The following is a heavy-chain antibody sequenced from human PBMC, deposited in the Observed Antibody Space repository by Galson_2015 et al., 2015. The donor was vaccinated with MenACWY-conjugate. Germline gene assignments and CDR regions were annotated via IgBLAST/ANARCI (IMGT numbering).Heavy chain of an antibody. Sequence: PALVKPTQTLALTCTFSGFSLSTYEMCIYWVRQPPGKALEWLARIGWSDNKYYTTSLKTRLTISKDTSTNQVVLTMTNVDPVDTATYYCARMHIVLDATDAFDIWGQGTMVTVSS. CDR1: GFSLSTYEMC. CDR2: IGWSDNK. V-gene: IGHV2-70*11. CDR3: ARMHIVLDATDAFDI. J-gene: IGHJ3*02. D-gene: IGHD3-22*01.